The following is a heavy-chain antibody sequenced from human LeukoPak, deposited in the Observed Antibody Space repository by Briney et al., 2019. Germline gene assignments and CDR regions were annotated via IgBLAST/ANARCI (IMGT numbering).Heavy chain of an antibody. D-gene: IGHD2-2*01. CDR3: ATSVLQRDCSSTSCMGWFDP. CDR1: GGTFSSYA. V-gene: IGHV1-69*04. CDR2: IIPILGIA. Sequence: ASVKVSCKASGGTFSSYAISWVRQAPGQGLEWMGRIIPILGIANYAQKFQGRVTITADESTSTAYMELSSLRSEDTAVYYCATSVLQRDCSSTSCMGWFDPWGQGTLVTVSS. J-gene: IGHJ5*02.